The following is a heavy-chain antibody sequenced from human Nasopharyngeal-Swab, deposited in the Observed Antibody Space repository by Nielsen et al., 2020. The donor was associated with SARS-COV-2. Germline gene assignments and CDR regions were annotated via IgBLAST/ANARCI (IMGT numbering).Heavy chain of an antibody. J-gene: IGHJ4*02. CDR1: GYSISSGYY. CDR2: IYHSGST. Sequence: SETLSLTCAVSGYSISSGYYWGWIRQPPGKGLEWIGSIYHSGSTYYNPSLKSRVTISVDTSKNKFSQKLSSVTAADTAVYYCARRYGDFWSGHYFDYWGQGTLVTVSS. CDR3: ARRYGDFWSGHYFDY. V-gene: IGHV4-38-2*01. D-gene: IGHD3-3*01.